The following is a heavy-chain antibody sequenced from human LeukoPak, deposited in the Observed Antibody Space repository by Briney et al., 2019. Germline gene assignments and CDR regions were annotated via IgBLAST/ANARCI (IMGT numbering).Heavy chain of an antibody. V-gene: IGHV1-18*01. CDR2: ISAYNGNT. CDR3: ARGNRYCSSTSCYRIWTDYYYGMDV. CDR1: GYTFISYG. J-gene: IGHJ6*02. Sequence: GASVKVSCKASGYTFISYGISWVRQAPAQGLEWMGWISAYNGNTNYAQKLQGRVTMTTDTSTSTAYMELRSLRSDDTAVYYCARGNRYCSSTSCYRIWTDYYYGMDVWGQGTSVTVSS. D-gene: IGHD2-2*02.